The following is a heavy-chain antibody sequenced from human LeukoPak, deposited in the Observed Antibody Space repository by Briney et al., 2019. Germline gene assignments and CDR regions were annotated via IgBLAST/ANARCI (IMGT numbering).Heavy chain of an antibody. CDR1: GASISSDNW. J-gene: IGHJ4*02. Sequence: SETLSLTCAVSGASISSDNWWSWVRQPPGKGLEWIGEIYHSGSTNYNPSLKSRVTISVDKSKNQFSLKLSSVTAADTAVYYRARDQGGQTFDYWGQGTLVTVSS. V-gene: IGHV4-4*02. D-gene: IGHD3-16*01. CDR3: ARDQGGQTFDY. CDR2: IYHSGST.